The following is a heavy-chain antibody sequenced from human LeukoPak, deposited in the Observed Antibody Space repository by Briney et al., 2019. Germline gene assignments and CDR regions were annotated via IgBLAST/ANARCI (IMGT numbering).Heavy chain of an antibody. D-gene: IGHD3-10*01. CDR3: ARGPSGSDY. CDR1: GYTFTSYY. Sequence: ASVKVSCKASGYTFTSYYMHWVRQAPGQGLEWMGRINPSSGGTNYAQKFQGRVTMTRDTSNNTAHMALSSLRSDDTAIYYCARGPSGSDYWGQGTLVTVSS. V-gene: IGHV1-2*06. J-gene: IGHJ4*02. CDR2: INPSSGGT.